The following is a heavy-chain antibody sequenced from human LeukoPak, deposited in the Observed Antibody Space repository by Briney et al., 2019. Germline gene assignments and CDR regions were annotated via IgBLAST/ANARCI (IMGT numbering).Heavy chain of an antibody. J-gene: IGHJ5*02. CDR2: INPNSGGT. D-gene: IGHD4-23*01. Sequence: ASVKVSCKASGYTFTGYYMHWVRQAPGQGLEWMGWINPNSGGTNYAQKFQGRVTMTRDTSISTAYMELSRLRSDDTAVYYCARSAVVTRRSETNWFDPWGQETLVTVSS. CDR3: ARSAVVTRRSETNWFDP. CDR1: GYTFTGYY. V-gene: IGHV1-2*02.